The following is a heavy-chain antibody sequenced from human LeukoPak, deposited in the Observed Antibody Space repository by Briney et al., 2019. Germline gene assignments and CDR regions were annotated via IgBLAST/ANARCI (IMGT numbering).Heavy chain of an antibody. CDR1: GGSISSYY. J-gene: IGHJ5*02. Sequence: PSETLSLTCTVSGGSISSYYWSWIRQPPGKGLEWLGYIHYSGSTNYNPSLKSRVTISVDTSKNQFSLKLSSVTAADTAVYYCARHRGYYYGSGSYRSWFDPWGQGTLVTVSS. CDR3: ARHRGYYYGSGSYRSWFDP. CDR2: IHYSGST. D-gene: IGHD3-10*01. V-gene: IGHV4-59*01.